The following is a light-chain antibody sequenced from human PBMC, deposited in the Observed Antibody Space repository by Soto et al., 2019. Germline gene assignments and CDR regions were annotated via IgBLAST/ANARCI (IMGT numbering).Light chain of an antibody. CDR1: SSDVGDYNS. V-gene: IGLV2-11*01. J-gene: IGLJ1*01. CDR3: CSYVGGYSYV. Sequence: QTVLSQPRSVSGSPGQSVTVSCIGTSSDVGDYNSVSWYQQHPGKAPKLMIYDVSKRPSGVPDRFSGSKYGNTASLTISGLQAEDEADYYCCSYVGGYSYVFGIGTKVTVL. CDR2: DVS.